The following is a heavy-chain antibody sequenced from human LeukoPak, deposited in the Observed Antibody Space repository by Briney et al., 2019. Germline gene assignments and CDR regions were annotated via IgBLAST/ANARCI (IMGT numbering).Heavy chain of an antibody. J-gene: IGHJ4*02. CDR1: GFTFSSYA. D-gene: IGHD1-26*01. Sequence: PGGSLRLSCAASGFTFSSYAMSWVRQAPGKGLEWVSGLTGSGASAYYADSVKGRFTISRDNSKNTLYLQLNSLRAEDTAVYYCAKDKLSGAADYWGQGTLVTVSS. CDR2: LTGSGASA. V-gene: IGHV3-23*01. CDR3: AKDKLSGAADY.